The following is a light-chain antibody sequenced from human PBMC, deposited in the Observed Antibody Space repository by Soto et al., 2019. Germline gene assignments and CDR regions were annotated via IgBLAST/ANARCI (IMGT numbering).Light chain of an antibody. CDR2: EVT. CDR1: SSDVGAYNL. Sequence: QSALTQPPSASGSLGQSVTISCTGTSSDVGAYNLVSWYQQHPGNAPKLMIYEVTKRPSGVPNRFSGSKSGNTASLTVSGLQAEDEADYFCSTYADSSTLFGGGTQLTVL. CDR3: STYADSSTL. J-gene: IGLJ2*01. V-gene: IGLV2-8*01.